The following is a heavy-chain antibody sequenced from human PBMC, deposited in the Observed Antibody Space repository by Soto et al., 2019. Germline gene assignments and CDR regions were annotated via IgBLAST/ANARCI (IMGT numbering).Heavy chain of an antibody. V-gene: IGHV3-23*01. CDR1: GFTFSCYA. CDR3: ARRLSYNSGWYYFDY. J-gene: IGHJ4*02. D-gene: IGHD6-19*01. Sequence: EVQLLESGGGLVQPGGSLRLSCAASGFTFSCYAMSWVRQAPGKGLEWVSAISGSGGTTYYADSVKGRFTISRDNSKNTLYLQMNSLRAEDTAVYYCARRLSYNSGWYYFDYWCQGTLVTVSS. CDR2: ISGSGGTT.